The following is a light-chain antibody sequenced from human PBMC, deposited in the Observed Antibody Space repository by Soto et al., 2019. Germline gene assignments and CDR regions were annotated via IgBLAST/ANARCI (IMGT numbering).Light chain of an antibody. CDR2: GAS. V-gene: IGKV3-20*01. CDR1: QSVSSSY. J-gene: IGKJ1*01. Sequence: EIALTQSPGTLSLSPGERATLSCRASQSVSSSYLAWYQQKAGQAPRLVIYGASIRATGIPDRFSGSGSGTDFTLTISRLEPEDSAVYYCQQYGNSPRTFGQGTKVEIK. CDR3: QQYGNSPRT.